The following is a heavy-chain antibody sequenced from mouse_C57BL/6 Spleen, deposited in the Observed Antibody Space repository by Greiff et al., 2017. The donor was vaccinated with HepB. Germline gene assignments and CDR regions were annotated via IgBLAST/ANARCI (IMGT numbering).Heavy chain of an antibody. CDR1: GFSLTSYG. J-gene: IGHJ4*01. CDR3: AKNPSTMVTSRAMDY. V-gene: IGHV2-5*01. D-gene: IGHD2-2*01. Sequence: VQLVESGPGLVQPSQSLSITCTVSGFSLTSYGVHWVRQSPGKGLEWLGVIWRGGSTDYNAAFMSRLGITKDNSKSQVFFKMNSLQADDTAIYYCAKNPSTMVTSRAMDYWGQGTSVTVSS. CDR2: IWRGGST.